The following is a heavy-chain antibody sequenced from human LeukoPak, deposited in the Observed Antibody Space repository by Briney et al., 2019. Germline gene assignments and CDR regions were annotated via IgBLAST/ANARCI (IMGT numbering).Heavy chain of an antibody. CDR3: ARGLEGYSYGYSEFDY. D-gene: IGHD5-18*01. V-gene: IGHV4-34*01. J-gene: IGHJ4*02. CDR2: INHSGST. Sequence: SENLSLTCAVYGGSFSGYYWSWIRQPPGKGLEWIGEINHSGSTNYNPSLKNQVTMSIDTSKNQFSLRLSSVTAADTAVYYCARGLEGYSYGYSEFDYWGQGALVTVSS. CDR1: GGSFSGYY.